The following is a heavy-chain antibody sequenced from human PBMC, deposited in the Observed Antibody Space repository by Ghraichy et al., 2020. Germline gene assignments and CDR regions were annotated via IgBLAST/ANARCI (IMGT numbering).Heavy chain of an antibody. CDR3: ARGQVKRATVVTPKNWYFDL. J-gene: IGHJ2*01. CDR2: INHSGST. V-gene: IGHV4-34*01. CDR1: GGSFSGYY. D-gene: IGHD4-23*01. Sequence: SETLSLTCAVYGGSFSGYYWSWIRQPPGKGLEWIGEINHSGSTNYNPSFKSRVTISVDTSKNQFSLKLSSVTAADTAVYYCARGQVKRATVVTPKNWYFDLWGRGTLVTVSS.